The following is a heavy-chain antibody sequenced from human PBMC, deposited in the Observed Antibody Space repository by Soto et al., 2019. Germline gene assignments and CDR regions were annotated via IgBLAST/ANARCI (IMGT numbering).Heavy chain of an antibody. CDR2: ICDSGVST. D-gene: IGHD7-27*01. J-gene: IGHJ6*02. CDR3: AKWGNDWGYYYYGMDV. Sequence: GGSLRLSCAASGFTFSSFAMSWVRQSPGKGLEWVSAICDSGVSTYYADSVKGRFIIFRDNSKNTLYLQMDSLRAEDTALYYCAKWGNDWGYYYYGMDVWGQGTTVTVSS. V-gene: IGHV3-23*01. CDR1: GFTFSSFA.